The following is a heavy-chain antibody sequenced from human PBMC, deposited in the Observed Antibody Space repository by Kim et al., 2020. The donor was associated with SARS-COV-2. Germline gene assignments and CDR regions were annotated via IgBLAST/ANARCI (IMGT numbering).Heavy chain of an antibody. J-gene: IGHJ6*02. CDR1: GGTFSSYA. Sequence: SVKVSCKASGGTFSSYAISWVRQAPGQGLEWMGGIIPIFGTANYAQKFQGRVTITADESTSTAYMELSSLRSEDTAVYYCARGGFDYGGNLFYYYYGMDVWGQGTTVTVSS. V-gene: IGHV1-69*13. CDR2: IIPIFGTA. D-gene: IGHD4-17*01. CDR3: ARGGFDYGGNLFYYYYGMDV.